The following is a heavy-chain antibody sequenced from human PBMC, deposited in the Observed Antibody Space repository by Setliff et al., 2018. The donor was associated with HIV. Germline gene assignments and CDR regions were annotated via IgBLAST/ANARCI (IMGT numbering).Heavy chain of an antibody. CDR2: INHREST. CDR1: GGSFSGYH. Sequence: PSETLSLTCAVYGGSFSGYHWSWTRQPPGKGLEWIGEINHRESTDYMPSLKGQVTITVDTDKNQFSLKLNSVTAADTAVYYCARQGGFSGSSYPRNYLDVWGKGTTVTVSS. J-gene: IGHJ6*03. CDR3: ARQGGFSGSSYPRNYLDV. V-gene: IGHV4-34*01. D-gene: IGHD6-13*01.